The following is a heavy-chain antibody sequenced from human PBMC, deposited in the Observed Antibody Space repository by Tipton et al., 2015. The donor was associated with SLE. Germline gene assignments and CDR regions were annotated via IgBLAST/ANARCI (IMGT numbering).Heavy chain of an antibody. CDR2: MDATGGT. CDR3: ARSLESFDV. CDR1: GGSVSGGGYH. Sequence: TLSLTCTVSGGSVSGGGYHWNWIRQPAGKGLEWIGRMDATGGTYYNPSLTSRVTINLDTPKNQFFLKLSSVTAADTAVYYCARSLESFDVWGQGTMVTVSS. D-gene: IGHD3-3*01. J-gene: IGHJ3*01. V-gene: IGHV4-61*02.